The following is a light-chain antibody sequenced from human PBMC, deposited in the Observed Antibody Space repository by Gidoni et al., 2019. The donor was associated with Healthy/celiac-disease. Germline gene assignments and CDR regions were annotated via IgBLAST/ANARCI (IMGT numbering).Light chain of an antibody. J-gene: IGKJ4*02. CDR1: QSVSSY. CDR3: QQRSNWPQVLT. V-gene: IGKV3-11*01. CDR2: DAS. Sequence: ELVLTQSPATLSLSPGERATLSCRASQSVSSYLAWYKQQPGQAPRLLIYDASNRATGNPARLSGRGSGTDFTVTIRSIEPEDVAGYYWQQRSNWPQVLTFGGGTKVEIK.